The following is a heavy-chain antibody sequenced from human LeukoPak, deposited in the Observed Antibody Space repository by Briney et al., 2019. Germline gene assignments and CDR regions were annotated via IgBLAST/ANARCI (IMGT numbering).Heavy chain of an antibody. CDR3: ARGYSSGWYHD. CDR2: IIPIFGTA. Sequence: SSVNLSCKPSGGPFTSYAISWVRDSPGQGLERMGGIIPIFGTANYAQKFQGRVTITADESTSTAYMELSSLRSEDTAVYYCARGYSSGWYHDWGQGTRVTVSS. CDR1: GGPFTSYA. J-gene: IGHJ4*02. D-gene: IGHD6-19*01. V-gene: IGHV1-69*01.